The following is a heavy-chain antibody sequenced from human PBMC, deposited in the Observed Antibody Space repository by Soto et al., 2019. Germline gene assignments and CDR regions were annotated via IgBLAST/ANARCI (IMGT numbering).Heavy chain of an antibody. Sequence: SETLSLTCTVSGDSISSGVYYWSWVRQHPGLGLEWIGYIYYSGSTSYNPSLKSRVIISVDTSKSQFSLKLRSVTAADTAVYYCARIHCSRSSCNTDYWGQGTRVTVSS. CDR2: IYYSGST. CDR1: GDSISSGVYY. CDR3: ARIHCSRSSCNTDY. J-gene: IGHJ4*02. V-gene: IGHV4-31*03. D-gene: IGHD2-2*02.